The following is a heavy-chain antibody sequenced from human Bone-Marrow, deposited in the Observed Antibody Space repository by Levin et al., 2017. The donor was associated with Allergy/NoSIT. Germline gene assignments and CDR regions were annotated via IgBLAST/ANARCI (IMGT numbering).Heavy chain of an antibody. D-gene: IGHD3-16*02. CDR2: IYYTGSP. CDR3: ARQVLVPGDRGSYPATFDH. Sequence: SQTLSLTCTVSGASITSGDHYWAWIRQSPGKGLEWIARIYYTGSPYYNPSLKSRVTISVDTSKSQFFLQLKSVTAADTGTYFCARQVLVPGDRGSYPATFDHWGQGNRVTVSS. J-gene: IGHJ4*02. V-gene: IGHV4-39*01. CDR1: GASITSGDHY.